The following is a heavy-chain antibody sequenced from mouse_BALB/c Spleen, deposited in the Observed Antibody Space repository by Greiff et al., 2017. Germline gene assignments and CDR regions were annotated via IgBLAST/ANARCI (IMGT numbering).Heavy chain of an antibody. CDR3: TREDGDHYFDY. Sequence: QVQLQQPGAELVRPGASVKLSCKASGYTFTGYWINWVKQRPGQGLEWIGNIYPSDSYTNYNPKFKDKATLTVDKSSSTAYMQLSSPTSEDSAVYYCTREDGDHYFDYWGQGTTLTVSS. V-gene: IGHV1-69*02. J-gene: IGHJ2*01. CDR2: IYPSDSYT. D-gene: IGHD2-13*01. CDR1: GYTFTGYW.